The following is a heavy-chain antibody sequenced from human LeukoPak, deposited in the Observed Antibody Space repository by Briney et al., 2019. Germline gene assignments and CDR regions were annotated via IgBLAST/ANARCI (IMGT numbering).Heavy chain of an antibody. Sequence: SETLSLTCTVSGGSISSYYWSWIRQPPGKGLEWIGYIYYSGSTDYNPSLKSRVTISVDTSKNQFSLKLSSETAADTAVYYCAREAYGSGSYYNDYWGQGTLVTVSS. CDR3: AREAYGSGSYYNDY. CDR1: GGSISSYY. CDR2: IYYSGST. V-gene: IGHV4-59*12. D-gene: IGHD3-10*01. J-gene: IGHJ4*02.